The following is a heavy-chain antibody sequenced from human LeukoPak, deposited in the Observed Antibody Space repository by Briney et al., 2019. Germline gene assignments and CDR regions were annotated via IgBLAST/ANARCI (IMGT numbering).Heavy chain of an antibody. CDR1: GFTFKNHW. Sequence: GGSLRLSCVGSGFTFKNHWMVWVRQAPGKGLEWVANMKQDGSERYYGDSVRGRFTISRDNAKSSLYLQMNSPRAADAAVYYCVRDADWASDYWGQGTLVTVSS. CDR3: VRDADWASDY. CDR2: MKQDGSER. D-gene: IGHD3/OR15-3a*01. V-gene: IGHV3-7*01. J-gene: IGHJ4*02.